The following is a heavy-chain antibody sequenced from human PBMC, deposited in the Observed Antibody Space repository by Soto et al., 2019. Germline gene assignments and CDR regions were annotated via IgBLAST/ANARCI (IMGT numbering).Heavy chain of an antibody. CDR2: IYYSGST. J-gene: IGHJ4*02. CDR3: ARHGMDYDSLTGYYQDLALFDY. D-gene: IGHD3-9*01. Sequence: SETLSLTCTVSGGSISSSSYYWGWIRQPPGKGLEWIGSIYYSGSTYYNPSLKSRVTISVDTSKNQFSLKLSSVTAADTAVYYCARHGMDYDSLTGYYQDLALFDYWGQGTLVTVSS. V-gene: IGHV4-39*01. CDR1: GGSISSSSYY.